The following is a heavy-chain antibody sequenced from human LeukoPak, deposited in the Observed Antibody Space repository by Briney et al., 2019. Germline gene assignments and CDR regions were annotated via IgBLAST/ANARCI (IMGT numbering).Heavy chain of an antibody. Sequence: GASVKVSCKASGYTFTSYYMHWVRQAPGQGLEWMGIINPSGGSTSYAQKFQGRVTMTRDTSTSTVYMELSSLRSEDTAVYYCAREGCSSTSCQNDYYYYMDVWGKGTTVTVSS. V-gene: IGHV1-46*01. CDR3: AREGCSSTSCQNDYYYYMDV. D-gene: IGHD2-2*01. CDR1: GYTFTSYY. J-gene: IGHJ6*03. CDR2: INPSGGST.